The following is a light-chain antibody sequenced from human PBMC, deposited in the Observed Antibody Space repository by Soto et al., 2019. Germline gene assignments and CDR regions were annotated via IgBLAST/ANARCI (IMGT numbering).Light chain of an antibody. CDR1: SSDVGGYNY. V-gene: IGLV2-14*01. Sequence: QSALTQPASVSGSPGQSITISCTGTSSDVGGYNYVSWYQHHPGKAPKLMIHEVSYRPSGVSNRFSGSKSGNTASLTISGLQAEDEADYYCSSYAGSSPLYVFGTGTKLTVL. J-gene: IGLJ1*01. CDR3: SSYAGSSPLYV. CDR2: EVS.